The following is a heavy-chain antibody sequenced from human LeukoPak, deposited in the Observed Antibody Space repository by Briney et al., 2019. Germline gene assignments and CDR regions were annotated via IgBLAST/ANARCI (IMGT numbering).Heavy chain of an antibody. J-gene: IGHJ6*02. CDR3: AKDNKNCISSSCYSGYYAMDV. CDR1: GFTFMKFG. V-gene: IGHV3-30*18. D-gene: IGHD2-2*01. Sequence: GGSLRLSCAASGFTFMKFGMHWVREAPGKGLEWVAVISYDGSNRYYADSVKGRFTISRDDSNNTLYLQINSLRPEDTAVYYCAKDNKNCISSSCYSGYYAMDVWGQGTSVTVSS. CDR2: ISYDGSNR.